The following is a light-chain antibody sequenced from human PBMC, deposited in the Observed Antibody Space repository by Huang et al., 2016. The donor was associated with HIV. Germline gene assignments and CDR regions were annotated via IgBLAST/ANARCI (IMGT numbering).Light chain of an antibody. J-gene: IGKJ4*01. CDR1: QSVLYSANNNNY. V-gene: IGKV4-1*01. Sequence: DIVMTQSPDSLTVSLGERATINCKSSQSVLYSANNNNYLAWYQQKPGQPPKLLIYWASTRDSGVPDRFSGSGSETDFTLTISSLQAEDVAVYYCQQYYSSPLTFGGGTEVEIK. CDR3: QQYYSSPLT. CDR2: WAS.